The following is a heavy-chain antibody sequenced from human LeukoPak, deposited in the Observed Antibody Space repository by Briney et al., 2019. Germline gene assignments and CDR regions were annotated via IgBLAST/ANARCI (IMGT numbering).Heavy chain of an antibody. V-gene: IGHV3-43*02. CDR1: GFTFDDYA. D-gene: IGHD3-16*01. CDR2: ISGDGGST. CDR3: AKDREGGLFGY. Sequence: GGSLRLSCAASGFTFDDYAMHWVRHAPGKGLGWVSLISGDGGSTYHADSVKGRFTISRDNSKNSLYLQMNSLRTEDTALYYCAKDREGGLFGYWGQGTLVTVSS. J-gene: IGHJ4*02.